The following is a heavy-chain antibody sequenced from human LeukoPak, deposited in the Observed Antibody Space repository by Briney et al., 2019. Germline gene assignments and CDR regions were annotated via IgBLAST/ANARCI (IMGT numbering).Heavy chain of an antibody. J-gene: IGHJ4*02. CDR3: AKDYYDSSGYYTQYYFDY. D-gene: IGHD3-22*01. CDR1: GFTFSSYA. CDR2: ISGSGGST. V-gene: IGHV3-23*01. Sequence: GGSLRLSCAASGFTFSSYATSWVRQAPGKGLEWVSAISGSGGSTYYADSVKGRFTISRDNSKNTLYLQMNSLRAEDTAVYYCAKDYYDSSGYYTQYYFDYWGQGTLVTVSS.